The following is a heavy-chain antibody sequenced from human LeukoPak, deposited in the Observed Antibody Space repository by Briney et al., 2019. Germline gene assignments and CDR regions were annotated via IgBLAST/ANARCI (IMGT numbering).Heavy chain of an antibody. Sequence: SQTLSLTCSVSGGSIRNYYWTWIRQPPGKGLEWIGHVSNSGSTKYNPSLKSRVTISIDTSKKHFSLKLSSVTAADTAVYYCASRAYYDSSGLDYWGQGILVTVSS. D-gene: IGHD3-22*01. CDR2: VSNSGST. J-gene: IGHJ4*02. CDR1: GGSIRNYY. CDR3: ASRAYYDSSGLDY. V-gene: IGHV4-59*08.